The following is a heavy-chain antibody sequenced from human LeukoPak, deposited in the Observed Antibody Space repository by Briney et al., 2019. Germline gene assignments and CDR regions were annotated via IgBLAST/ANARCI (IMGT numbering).Heavy chain of an antibody. V-gene: IGHV4-38-2*02. CDR1: GFTFSSYA. CDR2: IYYTGTT. CDR3: VREITMTVVVD. D-gene: IGHD3-22*01. Sequence: GSLRLSCAASGFTFSSYAMSWVRQPPGKGLEWIGSIYYTGTTYYSPSLRSRLTMSVETSKNQFSLKLISVTAADTAVYYCVREITMTVVVDRGQGTLVTVSS. J-gene: IGHJ4*02.